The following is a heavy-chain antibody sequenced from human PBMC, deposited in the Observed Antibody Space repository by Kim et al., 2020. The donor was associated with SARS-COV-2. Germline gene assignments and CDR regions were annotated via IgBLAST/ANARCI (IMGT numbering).Heavy chain of an antibody. D-gene: IGHD3-10*01. J-gene: IGHJ4*02. CDR3: ARGEITMVRGVIIAYFDY. Sequence: KSLVTISVDKSKNQFSLKLSSVTAADTAVYYCARGEITMVRGVIIAYFDYWGQGTLVTVSS. V-gene: IGHV4-4*02.